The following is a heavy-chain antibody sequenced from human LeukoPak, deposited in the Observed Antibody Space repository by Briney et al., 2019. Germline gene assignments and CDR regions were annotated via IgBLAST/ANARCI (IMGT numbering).Heavy chain of an antibody. CDR2: IYHSGST. V-gene: IGHV4-38-2*02. D-gene: IGHD1-1*01. CDR3: ARGVGLTQGGTFDY. CDR1: GYSISSGFY. J-gene: IGHJ4*02. Sequence: SETLSLTCTVSGYSISSGFYWGWIRQPPGKRLEWIGSIYHSGSTHYNSSLKSRVTISVDTSKNQLSLRLSSVTAADTAVYYCARGVGLTQGGTFDYWGQGTLVTVSS.